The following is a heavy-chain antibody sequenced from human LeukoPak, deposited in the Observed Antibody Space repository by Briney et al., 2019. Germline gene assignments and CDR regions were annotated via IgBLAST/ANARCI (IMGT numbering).Heavy chain of an antibody. Sequence: NPSETLSLTCAVYGGSFSGYYWSWIRQPPGKGLEWIGEINHSGSTNYNPSHKSRVTISVDTSKNQFSLKLSSVTAADTAVYYCARGRRYCTNGVCLWYFDLWGRGTLVTVSS. J-gene: IGHJ2*01. CDR1: GGSFSGYY. CDR2: INHSGST. V-gene: IGHV4-34*01. D-gene: IGHD2-8*01. CDR3: ARGRRYCTNGVCLWYFDL.